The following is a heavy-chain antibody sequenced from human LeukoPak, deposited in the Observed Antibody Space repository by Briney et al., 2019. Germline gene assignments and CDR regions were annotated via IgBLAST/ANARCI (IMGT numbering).Heavy chain of an antibody. J-gene: IGHJ5*02. Sequence: GGSLRLSCAASGFTFSSYEMNWVRQAPGKGLEWVSYIRSGGSTTHYTDSVKGRFTISRDNAKNSLYLQMNSLRAEDTAVYYCARDIGFGEFNWFDPWGQGTLVTVSS. CDR3: ARDIGFGEFNWFDP. V-gene: IGHV3-48*03. D-gene: IGHD3-10*01. CDR1: GFTFSSYE. CDR2: IRSGGSTT.